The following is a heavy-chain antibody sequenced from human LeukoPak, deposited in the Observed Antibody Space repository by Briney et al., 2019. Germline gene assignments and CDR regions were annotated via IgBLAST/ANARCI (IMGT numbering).Heavy chain of an antibody. CDR3: ARDDAAGPNWFDA. J-gene: IGHJ5*02. CDR1: GYTFTGYY. Sequence: ASVKVSCKASGYTFTGYYMHWVRQATGQGLEWMGWMNPNSGNTGYAQKFQGRVTMTRNTSISTAYMELSSLRSEDTAVYYCARDDAAGPNWFDAWGQGTLVTVSS. V-gene: IGHV1-8*02. CDR2: MNPNSGNT. D-gene: IGHD1-1*01.